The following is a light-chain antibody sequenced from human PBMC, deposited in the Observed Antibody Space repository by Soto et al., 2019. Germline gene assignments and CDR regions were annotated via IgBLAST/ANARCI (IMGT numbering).Light chain of an antibody. J-gene: IGKJ5*01. V-gene: IGKV1-27*01. CDR1: QGIGNY. Sequence: IQMTQSPSSLSASVGDRVTITCRASQGIGNYLAWYQQKPGRVPKLLIHAATTLQSGVPSRFSGSGSGTDFTLTISSLQPEDVATYYCQQAYSFPITFGQGTRLEIK. CDR2: AAT. CDR3: QQAYSFPIT.